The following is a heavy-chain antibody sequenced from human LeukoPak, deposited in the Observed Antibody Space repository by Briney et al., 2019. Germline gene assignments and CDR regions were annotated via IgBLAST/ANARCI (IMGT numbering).Heavy chain of an antibody. V-gene: IGHV3-21*01. J-gene: IGHJ3*02. CDR1: GFTFSSYS. CDR3: AGVHSSGWYYAFDI. D-gene: IGHD6-19*01. CDR2: ISSSSSYI. Sequence: PGGSLRLSCAASGFTFSSYSMNWVRQAPGKGLEWVSSISSSSSYIYYADSVKGRFTISRDNAKNSLYLQMNSLRAEDTAVYYCAGVHSSGWYYAFDIWGQGTMVTVSS.